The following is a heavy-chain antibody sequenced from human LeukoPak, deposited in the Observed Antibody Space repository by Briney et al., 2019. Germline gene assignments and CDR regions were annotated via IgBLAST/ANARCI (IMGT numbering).Heavy chain of an antibody. D-gene: IGHD3-3*01. CDR3: ARANPNDYDFWSGYFDY. Sequence: GGSLRLSCAASGFTFSTFGINWVRQAPGKGLEWVSFISSSSSTIYYADSVKGRFTISRDNAKNSLYLQMNSLRAEDTAVYYCARANPNDYDFWSGYFDYWGQGTLVTVSS. V-gene: IGHV3-48*01. CDR2: ISSSSSTI. J-gene: IGHJ4*02. CDR1: GFTFSTFG.